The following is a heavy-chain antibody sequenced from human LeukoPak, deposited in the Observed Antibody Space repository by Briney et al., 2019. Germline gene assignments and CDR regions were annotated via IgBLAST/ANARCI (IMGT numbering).Heavy chain of an antibody. J-gene: IGHJ4*02. CDR1: GFTFSFAA. CDR2: ISASGGST. V-gene: IGHV3-23*01. Sequence: AGGSLRLSCAASGFTFSFAAMTWVHQGPGKGLEWVSLISASGGSTYYADSVKGRFTISRDNSKNTVYLQMNSLKAEDTALYYCAKDIQGANWGQGTLVTVSS. D-gene: IGHD5-18*01. CDR3: AKDIQGAN.